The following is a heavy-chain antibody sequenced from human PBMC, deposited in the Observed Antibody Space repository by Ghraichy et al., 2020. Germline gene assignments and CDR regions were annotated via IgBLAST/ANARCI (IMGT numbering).Heavy chain of an antibody. CDR2: IYSGGST. J-gene: IGHJ1*01. CDR3: ARGDSSSYFQH. V-gene: IGHV3-53*01. D-gene: IGHD6-6*01. CDR1: GFTVSSNY. Sequence: GGSLRLSCAASGFTVSSNYMSWVRQAPGKGLEWVSVIYSGGSTYYADSVKGRFTISRDNSKNTLYLQMNSLRAEDTAVYYCARGDSSSYFQHWGQGTLVTVSS.